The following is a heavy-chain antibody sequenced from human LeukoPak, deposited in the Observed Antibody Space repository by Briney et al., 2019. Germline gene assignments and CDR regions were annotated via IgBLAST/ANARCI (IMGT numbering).Heavy chain of an antibody. V-gene: IGHV3-48*03. Sequence: GGSLRLSCAASGFTFSSYEMNWVRQAPGKGLEWVSYISSSGSTIYYADSVKGRFTISRDNAKNSLYLQMNSLRAEDTAVYYCAGQSRLGYCSGDSCYSQPFDPWGQGTLVTVSS. CDR1: GFTFSSYE. CDR2: ISSSGSTI. J-gene: IGHJ5*02. D-gene: IGHD2-15*01. CDR3: AGQSRLGYCSGDSCYSQPFDP.